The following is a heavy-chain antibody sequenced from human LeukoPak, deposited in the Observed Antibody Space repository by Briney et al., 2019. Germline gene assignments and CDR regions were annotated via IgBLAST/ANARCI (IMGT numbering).Heavy chain of an antibody. V-gene: IGHV3-7*02. Sequence: GGSLRLSCGFSGFTFTNYWMTWVRQAPGKGLEWVANIQQDGSEKHYVDSVKGRFTISRDNAKNTLYLQMNSLRTEDTAVYYCARPETQYSSGLDGFDIWGQGTMVTVSS. J-gene: IGHJ3*02. CDR3: ARPETQYSSGLDGFDI. D-gene: IGHD6-19*01. CDR2: IQQDGSEK. CDR1: GFTFTNYW.